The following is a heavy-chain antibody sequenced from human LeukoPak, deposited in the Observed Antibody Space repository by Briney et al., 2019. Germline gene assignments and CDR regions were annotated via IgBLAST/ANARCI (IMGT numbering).Heavy chain of an antibody. CDR1: GFTFSSYW. CDR3: AREFEYYDDNYGMDV. J-gene: IGHJ6*02. V-gene: IGHV3-7*01. Sequence: GGSLRLSCAASGFTFSSYWMSWVRQAPGKGLEWVANIKQDGSEKYYVDSVKGRFTISRDNAKNSLYLQMNSLRAEDTAVYYCAREFEYYDDNYGMDVWGQGTTVTVSS. D-gene: IGHD3-22*01. CDR2: IKQDGSEK.